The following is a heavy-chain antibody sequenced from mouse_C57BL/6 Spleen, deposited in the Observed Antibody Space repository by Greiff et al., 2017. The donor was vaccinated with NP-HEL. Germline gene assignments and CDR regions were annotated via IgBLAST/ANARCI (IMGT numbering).Heavy chain of an antibody. CDR3: ARSSNFYYFDY. J-gene: IGHJ2*01. V-gene: IGHV1-72*01. CDR2: IDPNSGGT. CDR1: GYTFTSYW. D-gene: IGHD2-5*01. Sequence: QVQLQQPGAELVKPGASVKLSCKASGYTFTSYWMHWVKQRPGRGLERIGRIDPNSGGTKYNEKFKSKATLTVDKPSSTAYMQLSSLTSEDSAVYYCARSSNFYYFDYWGQGTTLTVSS.